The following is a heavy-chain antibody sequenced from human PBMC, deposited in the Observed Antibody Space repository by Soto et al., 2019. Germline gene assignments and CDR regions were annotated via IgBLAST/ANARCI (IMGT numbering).Heavy chain of an antibody. Sequence: QITLKESGPTLVKPTQTLTLTCTFSGFSLSTSGVDVGWIRQPPGKALEWLALIYWDDDKRYSPSLKSGLTITKDTSKNQVVLTMTNMDPLHTATYYCAHRRPYSNSPEYFFDYWGQGTLVTVSS. CDR1: GFSLSTSGVD. D-gene: IGHD6-6*01. CDR3: AHRRPYSNSPEYFFDY. J-gene: IGHJ4*02. CDR2: IYWDDDK. V-gene: IGHV2-5*02.